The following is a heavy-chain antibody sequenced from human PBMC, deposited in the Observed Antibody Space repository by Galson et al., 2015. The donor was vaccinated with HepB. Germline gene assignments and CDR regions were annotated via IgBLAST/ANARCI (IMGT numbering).Heavy chain of an antibody. J-gene: IGHJ4*02. CDR2: IIPILGIA. V-gene: IGHV1-69*04. CDR3: ARDRDPYCSGGSCYFLPVDY. CDR1: GGTFSSYT. D-gene: IGHD2-15*01. Sequence: SVKVSCKASGGTFSSYTISWVRQAPGQGLEWMGRIIPILGIANYAQKFQGRVTITADKSTSTAYMELSSLRSEDTAVYYCARDRDPYCSGGSCYFLPVDYWGQGTLVTVSS.